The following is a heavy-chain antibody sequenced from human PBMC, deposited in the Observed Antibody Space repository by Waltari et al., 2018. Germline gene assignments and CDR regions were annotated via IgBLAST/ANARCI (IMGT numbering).Heavy chain of an antibody. J-gene: IGHJ6*02. V-gene: IGHV3-74*03. CDR1: GFTFSSYW. D-gene: IGHD1-1*01. Sequence: EEQLVESGGGLVQPGDSLRLSCAVPGFTFSSYWMNWVRQAPGKGPLWVSRISSDASDTTYADSVKGRFTISRDNAKNTLYLQMNRLRAEDTAVYFCARVSRRTYRSPVPGRHYYYGMDVWGQGTTVTVSS. CDR3: ARVSRRTYRSPVPGRHYYYGMDV. CDR2: ISSDASDT.